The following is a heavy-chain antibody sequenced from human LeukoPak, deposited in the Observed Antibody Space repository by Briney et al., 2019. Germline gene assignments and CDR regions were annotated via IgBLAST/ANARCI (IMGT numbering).Heavy chain of an antibody. CDR3: TREGGAYYDSSGYPYYFDY. V-gene: IGHV3-33*08. J-gene: IGHJ4*02. CDR2: IWYDGSNK. Sequence: GGSLRLSCAASGFTVSSNYMSWVRQAPGKGLEWVAVIWYDGSNKYYADSVKGRFTISRDNSKNTLYLQMNSLKTEDTAVYYCTREGGAYYDSSGYPYYFDYWGQGTLVTVSS. CDR1: GFTVSSNY. D-gene: IGHD3-22*01.